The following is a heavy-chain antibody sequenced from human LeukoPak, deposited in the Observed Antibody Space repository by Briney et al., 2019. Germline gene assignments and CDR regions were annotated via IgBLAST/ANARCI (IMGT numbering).Heavy chain of an antibody. Sequence: SETLSLTCTVSGDSISSSSYYWDWIRQPPGKGLEWIGNVYYSTNTYYNPFLKSRVTISVDTSKNQFSLKLSSVTAADTAIYYCARHSRSAYSCYENAFDIWGQGTVVTVSS. V-gene: IGHV4-39*01. D-gene: IGHD5-12*01. J-gene: IGHJ3*02. CDR1: GDSISSSSYY. CDR2: VYYSTNT. CDR3: ARHSRSAYSCYENAFDI.